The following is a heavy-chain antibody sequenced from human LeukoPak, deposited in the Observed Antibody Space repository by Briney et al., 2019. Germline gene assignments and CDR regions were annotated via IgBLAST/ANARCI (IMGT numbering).Heavy chain of an antibody. V-gene: IGHV4-38-2*02. D-gene: IGHD1-1*01. CDR3: ARVGTRSGNEYYYYYYYMDV. J-gene: IGHJ6*03. CDR2: IHHSGNT. CDR1: GYSISSGYY. Sequence: SETLSLTCTVSGYSISSGYYWGWIRQPPGKGLEWIGSIHHSGNTYYNPSLKSRVTMSVDTSKNQFSLKLSSVTAADTAVYYCARVGTRSGNEYYYYYYYMDVWGKGTTVTVSS.